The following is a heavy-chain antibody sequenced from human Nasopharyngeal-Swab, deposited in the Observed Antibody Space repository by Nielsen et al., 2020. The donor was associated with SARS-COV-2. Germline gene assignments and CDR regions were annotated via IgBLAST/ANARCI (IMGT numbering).Heavy chain of an antibody. Sequence: GESLKISCSASGFTFSSYAMHWVRQAPGKGLESVSAISSNGGSTYYADSVKGRFTISRDNSKTTLYLKMSSLRAEDTAVYYCVKEARNMVRGAYDYWGQGTLVTFSS. CDR3: VKEARNMVRGAYDY. D-gene: IGHD3-10*01. V-gene: IGHV3-64D*09. CDR1: GFTFSSYA. J-gene: IGHJ4*02. CDR2: ISSNGGST.